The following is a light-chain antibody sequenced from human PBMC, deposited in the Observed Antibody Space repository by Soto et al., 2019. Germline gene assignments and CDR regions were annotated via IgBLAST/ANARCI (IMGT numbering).Light chain of an antibody. CDR3: QSYDSSTPVV. V-gene: IGLV6-57*04. CDR2: EDN. J-gene: IGLJ2*01. Sequence: NFMLTQPHSVSESPGKTVTISCTRSSGNIASSYVQWYQRRPGSAPTTVIYEDNQRPSGVPDRFSGSIDSSSNSASLTISGLKTEDEADYYCQSYDSSTPVVFGGGTKVTVL. CDR1: SGNIASSY.